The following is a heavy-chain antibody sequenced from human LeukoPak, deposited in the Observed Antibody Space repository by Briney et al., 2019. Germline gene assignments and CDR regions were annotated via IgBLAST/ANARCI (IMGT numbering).Heavy chain of an antibody. D-gene: IGHD3-10*01. CDR1: GFTFSSYS. CDR2: ISSSSSTI. CDR3: ARGRLSGSGSYLWYFDL. J-gene: IGHJ2*01. Sequence: GGSLRLSCAASGFTFSSYSMNWVRQAPGKGLEWVSYISSSSSTIYYADSVKGRFTISRDNAKNSLYLQMNSLRAGDTAVYYCARGRLSGSGSYLWYFDLWGRGTLVTVSS. V-gene: IGHV3-48*04.